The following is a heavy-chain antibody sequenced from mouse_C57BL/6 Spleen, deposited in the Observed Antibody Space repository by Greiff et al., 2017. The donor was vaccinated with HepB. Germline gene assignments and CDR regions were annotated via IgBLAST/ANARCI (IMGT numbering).Heavy chain of an antibody. J-gene: IGHJ3*01. CDR3: AFITTVVSKFAY. CDR1: GYTFTSYW. Sequence: QVQLQQPGTELVKPGASVKLSCKASGYTFTSYWMHWVKQRPGQGLEWIGNINPSNGGTNYNEKFKSKATLTVDKSSSTAYMQLSSPTSEDSAVYYCAFITTVVSKFAYWGQGTLVTVSA. V-gene: IGHV1-53*01. CDR2: INPSNGGT. D-gene: IGHD1-1*01.